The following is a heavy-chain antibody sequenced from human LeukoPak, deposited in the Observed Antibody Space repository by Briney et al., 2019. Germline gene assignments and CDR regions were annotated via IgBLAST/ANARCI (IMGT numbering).Heavy chain of an antibody. J-gene: IGHJ4*02. Sequence: GGSLRLSCAASGFTFSSYGMTWVRQAPGKGLEWVSYISSSSSTIYYADSVKGRFTISRDNARNSLYLQMNSLRTEDTAVYYCARDIKGRWELLGSHDYWGQGTLATVSS. V-gene: IGHV3-48*04. CDR3: ARDIKGRWELLGSHDY. CDR2: ISSSSSTI. D-gene: IGHD1-26*01. CDR1: GFTFSSYG.